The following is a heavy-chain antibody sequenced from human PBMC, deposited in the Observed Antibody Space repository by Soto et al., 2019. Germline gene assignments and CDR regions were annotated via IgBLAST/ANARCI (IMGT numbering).Heavy chain of an antibody. J-gene: IGHJ4*02. CDR2: VCYTGDT. Sequence: SETLSLTCTVSGGSVSSDGYCWAWLRQPPGKRLEYIGYVCYTGDTKHSPPLKSRVILSVDTSRNQFSLKLNSVTTADTAVYFCARASQTSGWFLDYWGQGALVTVSS. V-gene: IGHV4-61*08. D-gene: IGHD6-19*01. CDR3: ARASQTSGWFLDY. CDR1: GGSVSSDGYC.